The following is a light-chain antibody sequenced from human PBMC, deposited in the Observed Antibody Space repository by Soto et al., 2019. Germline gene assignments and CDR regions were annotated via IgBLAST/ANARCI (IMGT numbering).Light chain of an antibody. V-gene: IGKV3-15*01. CDR3: QQYNNWPRT. Sequence: EIVLPQSPATLSLSPGARATLSCRASQSVSSNLAWYQQKPGQAPSLLIYGASTRATGIPARFRGSGSGTPVTLPLISLQSEDWAVYDCQQYNNWPRTFGQGTKVDIK. J-gene: IGKJ1*01. CDR1: QSVSSN. CDR2: GAS.